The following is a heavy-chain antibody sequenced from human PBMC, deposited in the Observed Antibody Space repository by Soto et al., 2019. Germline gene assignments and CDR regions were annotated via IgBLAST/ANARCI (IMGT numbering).Heavy chain of an antibody. CDR3: ATSFWFGTQPEI. Sequence: QVHLEQWGAGLLKPSETLSLSCGVSGGSFSENYSTWFRQPPGKGLEWIGEISPSGTTKYVPSLKSRVTISTDTSKNQSSLKVTSVTAADTAVYFCATSFWFGTQPEIWGQGTLVTVSS. J-gene: IGHJ1*01. D-gene: IGHD3-10*01. V-gene: IGHV4-34*01. CDR1: GGSFSENY. CDR2: ISPSGTT.